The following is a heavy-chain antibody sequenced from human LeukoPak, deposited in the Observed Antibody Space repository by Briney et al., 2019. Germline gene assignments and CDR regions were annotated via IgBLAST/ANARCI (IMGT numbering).Heavy chain of an antibody. CDR1: GFTFSSYG. V-gene: IGHV3-30*03. D-gene: IGHD1-1*01. CDR3: ARDPAGRRGTFDY. J-gene: IGHJ4*02. CDR2: ISYDGSNK. Sequence: GGSLRLSCAASGFTFSSYGMHWVRQAPGKGLEWVAVISYDGSNKYYADSVKGRFTISRDNSKNTLYLQMNSLRVEDTALYYCARDPAGRRGTFDYWGQGTLVTVSS.